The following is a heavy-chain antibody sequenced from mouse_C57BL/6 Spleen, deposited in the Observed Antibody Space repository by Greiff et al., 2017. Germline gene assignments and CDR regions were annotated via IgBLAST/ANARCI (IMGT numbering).Heavy chain of an antibody. CDR3: ARSDYGSSYDFDY. Sequence: VQLQQPGAELVRPGSSVKLSCKASGYTFTSYWMHWVKQRPIQGLEWIGNIDPSDSETHYNQKFKDKATLTVDKSSSTAYMQISSLTSEDSAVXYCARSDYGSSYDFDYWGQGTTLTVSS. CDR1: GYTFTSYW. CDR2: IDPSDSET. D-gene: IGHD1-1*01. J-gene: IGHJ2*01. V-gene: IGHV1-52*01.